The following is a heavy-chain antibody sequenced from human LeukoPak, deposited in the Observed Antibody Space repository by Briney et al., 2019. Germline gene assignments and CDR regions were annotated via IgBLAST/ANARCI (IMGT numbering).Heavy chain of an antibody. D-gene: IGHD3-22*01. CDR3: AGEGFDYDSSGPGKVWYFAL. Sequence: PSETLSLTCTVSGGSLSSYYWSWIRHPPGRGLEWIGYIYYIGSTNYNPSLKGQVTVSGDTSKDQSFLKLSSVTAADTAVYYCAGEGFDYDSSGPGKVWYFALWGRGTLVTVSS. CDR2: IYYIGST. V-gene: IGHV4-59*01. J-gene: IGHJ2*01. CDR1: GGSLSSYY.